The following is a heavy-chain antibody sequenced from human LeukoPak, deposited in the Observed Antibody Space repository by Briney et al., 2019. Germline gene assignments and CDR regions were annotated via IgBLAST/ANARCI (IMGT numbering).Heavy chain of an antibody. D-gene: IGHD3-3*01. J-gene: IGHJ6*02. CDR1: GFTFSSYA. CDR2: ISGSGGST. V-gene: IGHV3-23*01. Sequence: GGSLRLSCAASGFTFSSYAMSWVRQAPGKGLEWVSAISGSGGSTYYADSVKGRFTISRDNSKNTLYLQMNSLGAEDTAVYYCAKGTNFWSGLYGMDVWGQGTTVTVSS. CDR3: AKGTNFWSGLYGMDV.